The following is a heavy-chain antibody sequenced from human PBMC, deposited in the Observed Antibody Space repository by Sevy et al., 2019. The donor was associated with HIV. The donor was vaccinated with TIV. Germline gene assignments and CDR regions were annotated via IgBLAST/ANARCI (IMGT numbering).Heavy chain of an antibody. Sequence: GGSLRLSCAASGFTFSSYWMSWVRQAPGKGLVWVANIKQDGSEKYYVDSVKGRFTISRDNAKNSLYLQMNSLRAEDTAVYYCARDRAGCSGGSCYLFDYWGQGTLVTVSS. CDR2: IKQDGSEK. CDR1: GFTFSSYW. D-gene: IGHD2-15*01. V-gene: IGHV3-7*01. J-gene: IGHJ4*02. CDR3: ARDRAGCSGGSCYLFDY.